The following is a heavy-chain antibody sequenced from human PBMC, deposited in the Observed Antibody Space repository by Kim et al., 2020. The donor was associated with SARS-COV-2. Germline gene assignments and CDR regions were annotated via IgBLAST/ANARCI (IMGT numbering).Heavy chain of an antibody. Sequence: DSVTGRFTISRDNSKNTLYLQMNSLRAEDTAVYYCAKGMTGREKVGAFDICGQGTMVTVSS. D-gene: IGHD3-9*01. V-gene: IGHV3-30*02. CDR3: AKGMTGREKVGAFDI. J-gene: IGHJ3*02.